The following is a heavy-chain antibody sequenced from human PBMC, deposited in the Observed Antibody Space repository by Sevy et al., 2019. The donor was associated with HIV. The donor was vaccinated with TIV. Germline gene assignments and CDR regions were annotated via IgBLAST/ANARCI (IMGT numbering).Heavy chain of an antibody. V-gene: IGHV6-1*01. Sequence: SQTLSLTCAISGNSVFSNSAAWNWIRQSPSRGLEWLGRTHYRSKWYNDYAVSVKGQITINPDTSKNQFSLQLNSVTPEVTAAYYCARACCSSEWFGVLGAFDFWGQGTMVTVSS. CDR1: GNSVFSNSAA. CDR3: ARACCSSEWFGVLGAFDF. J-gene: IGHJ3*01. D-gene: IGHD2-2*01. CDR2: THYRSKWYN.